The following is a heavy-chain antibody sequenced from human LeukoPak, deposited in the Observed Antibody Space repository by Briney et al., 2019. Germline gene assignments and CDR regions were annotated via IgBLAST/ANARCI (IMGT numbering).Heavy chain of an antibody. CDR2: IYYSGST. D-gene: IGHD1-14*01. V-gene: IGHV4-39*01. J-gene: IGHJ4*02. CDR1: TGSISSSSYY. CDR3: ARLATGAFDY. Sequence: PSETLTLTCTVSTGSISSSSYYWGWIRQPPGKGLEWIGSIYYSGSTYYNPSLKSRVTISVDTSKNQFSLKLSSVTAADTAVYYCARLATGAFDYWGQGTLVTVSS.